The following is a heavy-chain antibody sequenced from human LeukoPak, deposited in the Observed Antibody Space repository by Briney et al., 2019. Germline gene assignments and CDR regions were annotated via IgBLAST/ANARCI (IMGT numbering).Heavy chain of an antibody. Sequence: SETLSLTCTVSGYSISSGYYWGWIRQPPGKGLEWIGSIYHSGSTYYNPSLKSRVTISVDTSKNQFSLKLNSVSAADTALYYCARDRRQRDYFDFWGQGARVTVSS. J-gene: IGHJ4*02. CDR2: IYHSGST. CDR3: ARDRRQRDYFDF. CDR1: GYSISSGYY. V-gene: IGHV4-38-2*02. D-gene: IGHD1-1*01.